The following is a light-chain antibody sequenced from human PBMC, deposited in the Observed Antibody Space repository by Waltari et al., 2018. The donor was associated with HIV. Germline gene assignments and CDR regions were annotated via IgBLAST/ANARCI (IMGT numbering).Light chain of an antibody. CDR3: AAWDDSLKGWL. CDR2: ANN. CDR1: SSNIATNT. J-gene: IGLJ3*02. V-gene: IGLV1-44*01. Sequence: QSVLTQPPSASGTPGQRVTISCSGSSSNIATNTVNWYQQLPGTAPKILIYANNQRPSGVPDRFSGSKSDTSASLAISGLQSDDEADFYCAAWDDSLKGWLFGGGTKLTVL.